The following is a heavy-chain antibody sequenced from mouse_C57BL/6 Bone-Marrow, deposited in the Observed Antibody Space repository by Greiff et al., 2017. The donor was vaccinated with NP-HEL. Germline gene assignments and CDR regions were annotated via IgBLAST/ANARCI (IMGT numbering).Heavy chain of an antibody. CDR3: ARIRIYDGYYVSIPFAY. Sequence: QVTLKVSGPGILQPSQTLSLTCSFSGFSLSTFGMGVGWIRQPSGKGLEWLAHIWWDDDKYYNPALKSRLTISKDTSKNQVFRKIANVDTADTATYYCARIRIYDGYYVSIPFAYWGQGTLVTVSA. J-gene: IGHJ3*01. CDR1: GFSLSTFGMG. D-gene: IGHD2-3*01. CDR2: IWWDDDK. V-gene: IGHV8-8*01.